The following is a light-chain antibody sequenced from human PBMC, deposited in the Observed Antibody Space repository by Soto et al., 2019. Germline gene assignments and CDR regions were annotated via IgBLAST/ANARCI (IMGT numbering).Light chain of an antibody. V-gene: IGKV3-11*01. J-gene: IGKJ5*01. CDR3: HQRSNWPIT. Sequence: EIVLTQSPATLSLSPGERATLSCRASQSVSSYLAWYQQKPGQAPRLLIYDASNTATGIPARFSGSGSGTDFTLTISSLEPEDFAVYYCHQRSNWPITFGQGTRLEIK. CDR1: QSVSSY. CDR2: DAS.